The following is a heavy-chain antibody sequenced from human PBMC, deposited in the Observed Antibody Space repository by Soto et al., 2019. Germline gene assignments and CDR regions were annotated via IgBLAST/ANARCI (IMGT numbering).Heavy chain of an antibody. CDR1: GYTFSDHW. CDR2: IHSDGSST. CDR3: ARGRYYGMDV. Sequence: GGSLRLSCVASGYTFSDHWMHWVRQVPGKGLVWVSRIHSDGSSTAYADSVKGRFTISRDNARNTVYLQTFSLRVEDTAVYYCARGRYYGMDVWGQGTTVTVSS. J-gene: IGHJ6*02. V-gene: IGHV3-74*01.